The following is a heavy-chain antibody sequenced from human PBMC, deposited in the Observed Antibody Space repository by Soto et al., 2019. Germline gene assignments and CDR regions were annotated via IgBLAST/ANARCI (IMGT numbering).Heavy chain of an antibody. D-gene: IGHD3-10*01. CDR3: AGDSLLWFGHSTYYFDY. CDR2: IIPIFGTA. J-gene: IGHJ4*01. V-gene: IGHV1-69*01. CDR1: GGTFSSYA. Sequence: QVQLVQSGAEVKKPGSSVKVSCKASGGTFSSYAISWVRQAPGQGLEWMGGIIPIFGTANYAQKFQGRVTITADESTSTAHRELSSLRSEDTAVYYCAGDSLLWFGHSTYYFDYWGHGTLVPVSS.